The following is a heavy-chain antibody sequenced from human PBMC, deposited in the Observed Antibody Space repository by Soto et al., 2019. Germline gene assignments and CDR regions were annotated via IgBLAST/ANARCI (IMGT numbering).Heavy chain of an antibody. CDR1: GFTFNDHA. CDR2: ISWDSGIR. CDR3: AKDYNNYWSGYYAH. D-gene: IGHD3-3*01. V-gene: IGHV3-9*01. Sequence: SLRLSCAASGFTFNDHAMHWVRQAPGNGLEWVSSISWDSGIRECADSVKGRFTISRDNAKNSLYLEMDSLRADDTALYYCAKDYNNYWSGYYAHWGQGTPVTVSS. J-gene: IGHJ4*02.